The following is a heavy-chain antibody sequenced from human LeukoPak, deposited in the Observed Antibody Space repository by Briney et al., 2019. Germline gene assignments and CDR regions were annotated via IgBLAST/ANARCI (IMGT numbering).Heavy chain of an antibody. Sequence: ASVKVSCKTSGYTFTTFGISWVRQAPGQGLEWMGWISGYNGNTDYVQKFQGRVTMTIDTSTSTAYMELRSLTSDDTATYYCARGLRTVVHEYWGQGTLVTVSS. D-gene: IGHD4-23*01. J-gene: IGHJ4*02. V-gene: IGHV1-18*01. CDR2: ISGYNGNT. CDR1: GYTFTTFG. CDR3: ARGLRTVVHEY.